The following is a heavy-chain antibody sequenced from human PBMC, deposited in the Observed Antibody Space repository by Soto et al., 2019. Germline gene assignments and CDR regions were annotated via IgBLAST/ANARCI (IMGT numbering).Heavy chain of an antibody. CDR3: ARASIAARFRWFDP. Sequence: SETLSLTCTVSGGSISSSSYYWGWIRQPPGKGLEWIGSIYYSGSTYYNPSLKSRVTISVDRSKNQFSLKLSSVTAADTAVYYCARASIAARFRWFDPWGQGTLVTVSS. D-gene: IGHD6-6*01. CDR1: GGSISSSSYY. V-gene: IGHV4-39*07. CDR2: IYYSGST. J-gene: IGHJ5*02.